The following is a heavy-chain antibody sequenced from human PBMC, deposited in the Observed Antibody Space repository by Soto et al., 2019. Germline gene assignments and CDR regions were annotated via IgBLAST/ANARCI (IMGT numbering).Heavy chain of an antibody. Sequence: ASVKVSCKASGYTFTSYAMHWVRQAPGQRLEWMGWINAGNGNTKYSQKFQGRVTISVDTSKNQFSLKLSSVTAADAAVYYCARDGYSSYFDYWGQGTLVTVSS. D-gene: IGHD6-13*01. CDR2: INAGNGNT. CDR3: ARDGYSSYFDY. CDR1: GYTFTSYA. J-gene: IGHJ4*02. V-gene: IGHV1-3*01.